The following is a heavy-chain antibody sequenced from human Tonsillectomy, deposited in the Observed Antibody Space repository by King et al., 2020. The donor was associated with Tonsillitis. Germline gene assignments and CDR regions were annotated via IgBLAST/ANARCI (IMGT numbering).Heavy chain of an antibody. V-gene: IGHV4-39*01. D-gene: IGHD6-19*01. Sequence: LQLQESGPGLVKPSETLSLTCTVSGGSIISSSHYWGWIRQPPGKGLEWMGTIYYAGYTYYNPSLKSRVTISVDTSKNQFSLRLNSVTAADTALYYCARQDKSGWGDWGQGTLVTVSS. J-gene: IGHJ4*02. CDR2: IYYAGYT. CDR3: ARQDKSGWGD. CDR1: GGSIISSSHY.